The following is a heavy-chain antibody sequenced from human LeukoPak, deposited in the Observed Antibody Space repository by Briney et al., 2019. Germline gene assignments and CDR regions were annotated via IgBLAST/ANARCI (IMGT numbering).Heavy chain of an antibody. V-gene: IGHV3-7*01. CDR1: GFSLGRYW. CDR3: ARGDDCDFWSGPYYFDY. J-gene: IGHJ4*02. CDR2: MKQDGSEK. D-gene: IGHD3-3*01. Sequence: GGSLRLSCAASGFSLGRYWMSWVRQAPGKGLEWVANMKQDGSEKKYVDSVKGRFTISRDNTKNSLYLQMNSLRAEDTAVYYCARGDDCDFWSGPYYFDYWGQGTLVTVSS.